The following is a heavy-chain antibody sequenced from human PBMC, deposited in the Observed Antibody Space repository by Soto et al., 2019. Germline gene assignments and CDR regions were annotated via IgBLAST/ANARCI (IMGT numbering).Heavy chain of an antibody. CDR1: GYTFSNDA. CDR2: IIPLFGTT. Sequence: QVQLVQSGAEVKKPGASVKVSCKASGYTFSNDAITWVRQAPGQGLEWMGGIIPLFGTTNYAQRFQGRVTITADKSTSTTYLELNNVTSDDTAVYYCAKSWGGEIYYYYYAMDVWGQGTTVTVSS. V-gene: IGHV1-69*06. D-gene: IGHD3-16*01. J-gene: IGHJ6*02. CDR3: AKSWGGEIYYYYYAMDV.